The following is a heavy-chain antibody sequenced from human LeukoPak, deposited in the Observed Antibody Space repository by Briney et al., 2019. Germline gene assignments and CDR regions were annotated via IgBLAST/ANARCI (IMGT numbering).Heavy chain of an antibody. V-gene: IGHV4-61*02. CDR2: IYTSGST. D-gene: IGHD3-10*01. CDR1: GGSISSGSYY. CDR3: ARSGGLDSFDI. J-gene: IGHJ3*02. Sequence: PSESLSLTCTVSGGSISSGSYYWSWIRQPAGKGLEWIGRIYTSGSTHYNPSLKSRVTISVDTSKNQFSLKLSSVTAADTAVYYCARSGGLDSFDIWGQGTMVTVSS.